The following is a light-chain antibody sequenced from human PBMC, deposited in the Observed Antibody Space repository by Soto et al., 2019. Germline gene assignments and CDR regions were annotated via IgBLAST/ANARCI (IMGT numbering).Light chain of an antibody. CDR3: QQYGTRPWT. J-gene: IGKJ1*01. V-gene: IGKV3-20*01. CDR2: GAS. Sequence: EIVLTQSPGTLSLSPGERATLSSRARQSVSGSYLAWYQQKPGQSPRLLIYGASSRATGIPDRFSGSGSGTDFTLTISRLEPEDFAVYYCQQYGTRPWTFGQGTKVEIK. CDR1: QSVSGSY.